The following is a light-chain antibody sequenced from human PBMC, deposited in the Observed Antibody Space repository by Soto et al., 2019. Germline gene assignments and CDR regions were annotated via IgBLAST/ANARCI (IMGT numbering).Light chain of an antibody. V-gene: IGLV8-61*01. CDR1: SGSVSTSYY. J-gene: IGLJ3*02. Sequence: QAVVTQEPSFSVSPGRTVTLTCGLGSGSVSTSYYPSWYQQTPGQAPRTLIYNTNTRSSGVPDRFSGSILGNKAALTITGAQADDESDYYCVLYMGSGTWVFGGGTQLTVL. CDR2: NTN. CDR3: VLYMGSGTWV.